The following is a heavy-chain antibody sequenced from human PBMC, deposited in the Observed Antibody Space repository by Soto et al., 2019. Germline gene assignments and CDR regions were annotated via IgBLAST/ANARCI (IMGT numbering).Heavy chain of an antibody. J-gene: IGHJ4*02. CDR3: ARGYSYGPLDH. D-gene: IGHD5-18*01. CDR2: IYTGGTT. Sequence: GGSLRLSCAAPGFTVSSNYMSWVRQAPGKGLEWVSSIYTGGTTFYADSVKGRLTISRDNSKNMLYFQMNSLRSEDTAVYYCARGYSYGPLDHWGQGTLVTVSS. CDR1: GFTVSSNY. V-gene: IGHV3-66*01.